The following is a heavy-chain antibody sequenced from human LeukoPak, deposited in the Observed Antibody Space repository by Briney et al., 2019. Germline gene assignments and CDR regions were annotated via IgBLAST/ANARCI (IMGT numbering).Heavy chain of an antibody. V-gene: IGHV3-7*01. CDR3: ASDGGPFDH. J-gene: IGHJ4*02. D-gene: IGHD3-16*01. CDR1: GITFTGYW. CDR2: IKQDGSER. Sequence: GGSPRLSCAGSGITFTGYWMSWVRQAPGKGLEWVANIKQDGSERYYVDSVKGRFTISRDDAKSSLYLQMNSLRVEDTAVYYCASDGGPFDHWGQGTLVTVSS.